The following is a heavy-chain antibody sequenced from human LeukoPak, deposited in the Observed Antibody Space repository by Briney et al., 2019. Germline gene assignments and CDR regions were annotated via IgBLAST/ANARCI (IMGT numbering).Heavy chain of an antibody. CDR2: INHSGST. J-gene: IGHJ6*03. V-gene: IGHV4-34*01. CDR3: ARLFTMVRGDAYYYYYMDV. Sequence: PSETLSLTCAVYGGSFSGYYWSWIRQPPGKGLEWIGEINHSGSTNYNPSLKSRVTISVDTSKNQFSLKLSSVTAADTAVYYCARLFTMVRGDAYYYYYMDVWGKGTTVTISS. D-gene: IGHD3-10*01. CDR1: GGSFSGYY.